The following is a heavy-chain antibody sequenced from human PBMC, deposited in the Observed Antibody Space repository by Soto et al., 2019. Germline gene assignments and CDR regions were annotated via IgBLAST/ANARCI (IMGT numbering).Heavy chain of an antibody. V-gene: IGHV1-69*01. CDR2: IIPVFGTA. J-gene: IGHJ6*02. Sequence: QVQLVQSGAEVKRPGSSVKVSCKASGGAFNNYAIYWVRQAPGQGLEWVGGIIPVFGTASYAEKFQGRVTTTADESTSTAYMELSRLRSDDTAVYYWARETPSAAAAYYYDGLDVWGQGITVTVPS. CDR3: ARETPSAAAAYYYDGLDV. D-gene: IGHD6-13*01. CDR1: GGAFNNYA.